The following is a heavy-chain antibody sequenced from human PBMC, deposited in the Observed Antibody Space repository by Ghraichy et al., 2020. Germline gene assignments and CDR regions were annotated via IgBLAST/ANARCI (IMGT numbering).Heavy chain of an antibody. V-gene: IGHV1-18*01. CDR3: ARTRYRNVLRFLEWLTYFDY. CDR2: ISAYNGNT. Sequence: ASVKVSCKASGYTFTSYGISWVRQAPGQGLEWMGWISAYNGNTNYAQKLQGRVTMTTDTSTSTAYMELRSLRSDDTAVYYCARTRYRNVLRFLEWLTYFDYWGQGTLVTVSS. D-gene: IGHD3-3*01. CDR1: GYTFTSYG. J-gene: IGHJ4*02.